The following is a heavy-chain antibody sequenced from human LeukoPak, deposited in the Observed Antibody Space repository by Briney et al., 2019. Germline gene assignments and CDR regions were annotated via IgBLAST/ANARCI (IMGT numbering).Heavy chain of an antibody. J-gene: IGHJ6*02. CDR1: GFAFGSEA. CDR3: AKDTTGLAVAEWETWNYYYGMDV. D-gene: IGHD6-19*01. Sequence: PGGSLRLSCAVSGFAFGSEAMSWVRQSPARGLEWVASISPGGGTTYYADYVRGRFTISRDNSNNSLFVQMNSLRAEDTAVYYCAKDTTGLAVAEWETWNYYYGMDVWGQGTTVTVSS. CDR2: ISPGGGTT. V-gene: IGHV3-23*01.